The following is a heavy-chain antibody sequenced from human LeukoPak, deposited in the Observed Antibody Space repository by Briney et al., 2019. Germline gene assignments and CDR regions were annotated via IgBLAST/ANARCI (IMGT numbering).Heavy chain of an antibody. Sequence: GGSLRLSCAASGFTFGSYGMHWVRQAPGKGLEWVAVISYDGSNKYYADSVKGRFTISRDNSKNTLYLQMNSLRAEDTAVYYCAKDTESGYDFDECLDYWGQGTLVTVSS. D-gene: IGHD5-12*01. CDR3: AKDTESGYDFDECLDY. V-gene: IGHV3-30*18. CDR1: GFTFGSYG. J-gene: IGHJ4*02. CDR2: ISYDGSNK.